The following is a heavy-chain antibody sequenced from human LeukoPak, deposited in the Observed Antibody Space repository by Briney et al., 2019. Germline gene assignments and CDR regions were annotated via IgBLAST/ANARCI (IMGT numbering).Heavy chain of an antibody. CDR3: ARVQWELRGVGSYFEY. CDR1: GFTFSSYL. D-gene: IGHD1-26*01. J-gene: IGHJ4*02. Sequence: GWALRLSCVVSGFTFSSYLMSLVRQAPGKGLDWVGNIKQDGSEKYYVDSVKGRFTMSRDNANNSLYMQMNSLRAEDTAVYYCARVQWELRGVGSYFEYWGQGALVTVSS. V-gene: IGHV3-7*01. CDR2: IKQDGSEK.